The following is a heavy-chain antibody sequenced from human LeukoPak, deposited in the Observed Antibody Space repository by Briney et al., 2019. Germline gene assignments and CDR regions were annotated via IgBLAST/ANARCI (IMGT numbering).Heavy chain of an antibody. V-gene: IGHV3-23*01. CDR1: GFTFSSYG. J-gene: IGHJ4*02. D-gene: IGHD6-19*01. CDR2: ISGSGGST. CDR3: ARDSPATEQWLLGFRSLDY. Sequence: PGGSLRLSCAASGFTFSSYGMSWVRQAPGKGLEWVSAISGSGGSTYYADSGKGRFTISRYNSKNTLYLQMNSLRAEDTAVYYCARDSPATEQWLLGFRSLDYWGQGTLVTVSS.